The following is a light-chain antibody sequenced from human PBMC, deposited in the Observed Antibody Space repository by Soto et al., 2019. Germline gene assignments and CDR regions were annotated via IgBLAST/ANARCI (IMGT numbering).Light chain of an antibody. CDR3: QQYDNVPLT. CDR2: DAS. J-gene: IGKJ3*01. V-gene: IGKV1-33*01. CDR1: QDISTH. Sequence: DTQMTQSPSSLSASVGDRVTITCQASQDISTHLNWYKQEPGKAPKLLIYDASKLEIGVPSMFSVSGSGTEFTFTISSRQPEDIATYYCQQYDNVPLTFGPGTKVDIK.